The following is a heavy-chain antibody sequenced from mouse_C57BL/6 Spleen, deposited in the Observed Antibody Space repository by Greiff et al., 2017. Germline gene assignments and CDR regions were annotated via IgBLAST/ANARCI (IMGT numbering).Heavy chain of an antibody. J-gene: IGHJ2*01. D-gene: IGHD5-2*01. CDR3: ARENKF. V-gene: IGHV1-42*01. Sequence: EVQLQQSGPELVKPGASVKISCKASGYSFTGYYMNWVKQSPEKSLEWIGEINPSTGGTTYNQKFKAKATLTVDKSSSTAYMQLKSLTSEDSAVYYCARENKFWGQGTTLTVSS. CDR1: GYSFTGYY. CDR2: INPSTGGT.